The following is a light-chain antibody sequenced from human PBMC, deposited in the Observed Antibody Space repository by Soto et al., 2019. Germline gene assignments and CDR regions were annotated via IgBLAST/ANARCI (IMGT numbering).Light chain of an antibody. CDR1: QSVSTNY. CDR2: DAS. Sequence: EIVLTQSPGTLSLSPGERATLSCRASQSVSTNYLAWYQQKPGQAPRLLIYDASSRATGIPDRFSGSGSGTAFTLTISRLEPEDFAMYFCQQFGGSPLLTFGGGTNVEIK. CDR3: QQFGGSPLLT. V-gene: IGKV3-20*01. J-gene: IGKJ4*01.